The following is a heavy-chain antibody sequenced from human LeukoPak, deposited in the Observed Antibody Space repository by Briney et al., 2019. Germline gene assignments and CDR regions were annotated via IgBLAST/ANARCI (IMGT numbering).Heavy chain of an antibody. J-gene: IGHJ4*02. Sequence: GGSLRLFCAASGFTFNNYGMHWVRQTPGKGPEWVAVISYDGRNKHYPDPVKGRFTISRDISTDMLWLQMDSLRTEDTAVYYCAKGPLRGTAAAIDYWGQGTLVTVSS. CDR2: ISYDGRNK. CDR1: GFTFNNYG. D-gene: IGHD2-2*01. CDR3: AKGPLRGTAAAIDY. V-gene: IGHV3-30*18.